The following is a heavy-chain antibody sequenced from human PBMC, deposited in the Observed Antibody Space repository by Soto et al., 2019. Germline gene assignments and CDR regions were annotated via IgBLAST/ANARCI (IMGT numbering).Heavy chain of an antibody. D-gene: IGHD4-17*01. V-gene: IGHV4-34*01. CDR3: ARGPSRRMTTVTIPFDY. Sequence: QVQLQQWGAGLLKPSETLSLTCAVYGGSFSGYYWSWIRQPPGKGLEWIGEINHSGSTNYNPSLKSRVTISVDTSKNQFSLKLSSVTAADTAVYYCARGPSRRMTTVTIPFDYWGQGTLVTVSS. CDR2: INHSGST. J-gene: IGHJ4*02. CDR1: GGSFSGYY.